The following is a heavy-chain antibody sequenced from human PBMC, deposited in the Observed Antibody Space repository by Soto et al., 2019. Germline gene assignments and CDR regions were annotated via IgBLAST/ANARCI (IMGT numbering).Heavy chain of an antibody. CDR3: ARDRGGYSSGWSRVGFGWFDP. J-gene: IGHJ5*02. CDR1: GDSVSSNSAA. CDR2: TYYRSKWYN. D-gene: IGHD6-19*01. V-gene: IGHV6-1*01. Sequence: KQSQTLSLTCAISGDSVSSNSAAWNWIRQSPSRGLEWLGRTYYRSKWYNDYAVSVKSRITINPDTSKNQFSLQLNSVTPEDTAVYYCARDRGGYSSGWSRVGFGWFDPWGQGTLVTVSS.